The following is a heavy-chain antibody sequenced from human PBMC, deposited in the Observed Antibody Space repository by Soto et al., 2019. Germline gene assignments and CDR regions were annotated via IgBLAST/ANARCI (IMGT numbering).Heavy chain of an antibody. CDR1: GGSISSYY. CDR2: IYYSGST. D-gene: IGHD7-27*01. CDR3: ARDKWGACDY. J-gene: IGHJ4*02. V-gene: IGHV4-59*01. Sequence: SETLSLTCTVSGGSISSYYWSWIRQPPVKGLEWIGYIYYSGSTNYNPSLKSRVTISVDTSKNQFSLKLSSVTAADTAVYYCARDKWGACDYWGQGTLVTV.